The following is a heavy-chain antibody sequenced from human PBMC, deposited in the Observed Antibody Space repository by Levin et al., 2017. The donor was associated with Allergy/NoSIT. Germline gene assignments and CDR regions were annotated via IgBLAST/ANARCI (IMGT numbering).Heavy chain of an antibody. CDR1: GFTFSSFG. Sequence: GGSLRLSCAASGFTFSSFGMHWVRQAPGKGLEWVAIIWYDGNNKYYADSVKGRFTISRDNSENTLYLQMDSLRAEDTAVYYCARDSISTAYYLDYWAREPWSPSPQ. CDR2: IWYDGNNK. J-gene: IGHJ4*02. CDR3: ARDSISTAYYLDY. V-gene: IGHV3-33*01. D-gene: IGHD2/OR15-2a*01.